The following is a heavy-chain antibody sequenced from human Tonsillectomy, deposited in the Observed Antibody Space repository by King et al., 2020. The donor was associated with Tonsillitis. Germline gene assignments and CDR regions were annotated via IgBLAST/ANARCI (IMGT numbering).Heavy chain of an antibody. CDR2: IYYTGNT. J-gene: IGHJ5*02. Sequence: QLQESGPGLVKPSETLSLTCAVSGYSISSGYYWGWIRQPPGKGLEWIGSIYYTGNTYYNPSLKSRVTISVDTSKNQFSLKLSTVTAAGTAVYYCVRPRLYIVSWYGWFDPWGQGILVTASP. D-gene: IGHD6-13*01. CDR1: GYSISSGYY. V-gene: IGHV4-38-2*01. CDR3: VRPRLYIVSWYGWFDP.